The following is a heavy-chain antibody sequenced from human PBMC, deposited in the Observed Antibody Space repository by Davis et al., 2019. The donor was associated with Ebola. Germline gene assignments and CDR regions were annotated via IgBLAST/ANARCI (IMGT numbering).Heavy chain of an antibody. CDR3: ARAPDKAYQARNRGFDY. J-gene: IGHJ4*02. Sequence: PGGSLRLSCAASGFTFSSYSMNWVRQAPGKGLEWVSSISSSSSYIYYADSVKGRFTISRDNAKNSLYLQMNSLRAEDTAVYYCARAPDKAYQARNRGFDYWGQGTRVTVSS. CDR1: GFTFSSYS. CDR2: ISSSSSYI. V-gene: IGHV3-21*01. D-gene: IGHD2-2*01.